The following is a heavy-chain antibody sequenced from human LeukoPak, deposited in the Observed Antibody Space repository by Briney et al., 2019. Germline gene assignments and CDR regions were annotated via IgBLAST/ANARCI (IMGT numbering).Heavy chain of an antibody. CDR2: IYYSGST. CDR3: ARNPSSAGNFDY. J-gene: IGHJ4*02. V-gene: IGHV4-39*07. Sequence: ASETLSLTCTVSGGSISSSSYYWGWIRQPPGKGLEWIGSIYYSGSTYYNPSLKSRVTISVDTSKNQFSLKLSSVTAADTAVYYCARNPSSAGNFDYWGQGTLVTVSS. D-gene: IGHD6-13*01. CDR1: GGSISSSSYY.